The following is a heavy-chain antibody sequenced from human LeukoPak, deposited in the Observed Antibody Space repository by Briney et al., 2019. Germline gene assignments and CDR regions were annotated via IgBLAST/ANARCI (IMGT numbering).Heavy chain of an antibody. CDR3: ARSYSSSWAGFDP. D-gene: IGHD6-13*01. Sequence: GESLKISCKGSGYSFTSYWIGWVRQMPGRGLEWMGIIYPGDSDTRYSPSFQGQVTISADKSISTAYLQWSSLKASDTAMYYCARSYSSSWAGFDPWGQGTLVTVSS. V-gene: IGHV5-51*01. CDR2: IYPGDSDT. CDR1: GYSFTSYW. J-gene: IGHJ5*02.